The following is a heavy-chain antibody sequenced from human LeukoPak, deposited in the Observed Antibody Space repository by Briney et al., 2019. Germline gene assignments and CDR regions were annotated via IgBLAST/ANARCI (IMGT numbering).Heavy chain of an antibody. Sequence: ASVKVSCKASGYTFTGYYMHWVRQAPGQGLEWMGWINPNSGNTGYAQKFQGRVTMTRNTSISTAYMELSSLRSEDTAVYYCAIYCSSTSCRPANWFDPWGQGTLVTVSS. CDR1: GYTFTGYY. CDR2: INPNSGNT. CDR3: AIYCSSTSCRPANWFDP. V-gene: IGHV1-8*02. D-gene: IGHD2-2*01. J-gene: IGHJ5*02.